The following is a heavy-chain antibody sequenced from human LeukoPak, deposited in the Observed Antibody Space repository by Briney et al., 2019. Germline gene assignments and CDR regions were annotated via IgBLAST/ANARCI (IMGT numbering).Heavy chain of an antibody. V-gene: IGHV4-59*01. J-gene: IGHJ4*02. CDR2: IYYSGST. CDR3: ASTDYYDSSGPFDY. Sequence: PSETLSLTCTVSGGSISSYYWSWIRQPPVKGLEWIGYIYYSGSTNYNPSLKSRVTISVDTSKNQFSLKLSSVTTADTAVYYCASTDYYDSSGPFDYWGQGTLVTVSS. CDR1: GGSISSYY. D-gene: IGHD3-22*01.